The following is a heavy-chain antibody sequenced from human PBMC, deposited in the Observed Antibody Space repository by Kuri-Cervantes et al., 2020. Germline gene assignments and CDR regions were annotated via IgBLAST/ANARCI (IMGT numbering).Heavy chain of an antibody. CDR2: IWYDGSNK. V-gene: IGHV3-33*06. D-gene: IGHD2-2*02. J-gene: IGHJ4*02. CDR3: ANGHDTNCYNN. Sequence: GGSLRLSCAASGFTFSSYGMHWVRQAPGKGLEWVAVIWYDGSNKYYADSVKGRFTISRDNSKNTLYLQMNSLRAEDTAVYYCANGHDTNCYNNWGQGTLVTVSS. CDR1: GFTFSSYG.